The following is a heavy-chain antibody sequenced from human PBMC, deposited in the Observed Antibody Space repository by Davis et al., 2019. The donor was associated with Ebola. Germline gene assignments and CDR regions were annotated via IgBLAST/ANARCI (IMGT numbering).Heavy chain of an antibody. CDR1: GFTFRSYG. CDR3: AKDGEWELLLFDY. J-gene: IGHJ4*02. D-gene: IGHD1-26*01. V-gene: IGHV3-33*06. CDR2: IWYDGSRK. Sequence: GESLKISCAASGFTFRSYGMHWVRQAPDKGLEWVAVIWYDGSRKYYADSVKGRFTISRDNSKNTLYLQMNSLRAEDTAVYYCAKDGEWELLLFDYWGQGTLVTVSS.